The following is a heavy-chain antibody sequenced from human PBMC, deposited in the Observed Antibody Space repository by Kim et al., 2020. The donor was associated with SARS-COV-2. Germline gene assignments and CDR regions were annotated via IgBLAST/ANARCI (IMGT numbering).Heavy chain of an antibody. J-gene: IGHJ4*02. V-gene: IGHV4-31*02. Sequence: SETLSLTCTVSGGSVTTNGYYWTWIRQHPRKGLEWIGHIDHSGTTLYKPSLKSRVVMSRDTSKNQFSLKLSSVSVEDTAVYYCARQSMGYCSGGVCYGLFFTYWGQGALVTVTS. D-gene: IGHD2-15*01. CDR2: IDHSGTT. CDR3: ARQSMGYCSGGVCYGLFFTY. CDR1: GGSVTTNGYY.